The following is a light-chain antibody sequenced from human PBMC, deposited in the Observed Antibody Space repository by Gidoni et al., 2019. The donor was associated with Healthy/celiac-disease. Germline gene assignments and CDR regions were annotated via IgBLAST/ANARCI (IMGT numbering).Light chain of an antibody. Sequence: DIQMTQSPSSLSASVGDRVTITCRASQSISSYLNWYQQKPGKPPMLLIYAASSLQSGFPSRFSGSGSGTDFTLTISSLQPEDFATYYCQQSYSTPNTFGQGTKLEIK. CDR2: AAS. J-gene: IGKJ2*01. CDR3: QQSYSTPNT. CDR1: QSISSY. V-gene: IGKV1-39*01.